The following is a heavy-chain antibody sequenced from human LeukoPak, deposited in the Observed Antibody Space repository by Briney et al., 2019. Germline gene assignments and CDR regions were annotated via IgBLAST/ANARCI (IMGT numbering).Heavy chain of an antibody. CDR1: GGTITSTNW. D-gene: IGHD3-10*01. CDR2: IYYDGST. J-gene: IGHJ4*02. CDR3: AREHMVRGVTFWYFDY. Sequence: PSGTLFLTCAVSGGTITSTNWWSWVRQSPGKGLEWIGEIYYDGSTDYNPSLKSRVTISVDKSKNQFSLKLRSVTAADTAVYYCAREHMVRGVTFWYFDYWGQGTLVTVSS. V-gene: IGHV4-4*02.